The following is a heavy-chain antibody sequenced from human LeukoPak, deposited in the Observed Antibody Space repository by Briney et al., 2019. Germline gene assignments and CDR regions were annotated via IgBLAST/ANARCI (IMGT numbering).Heavy chain of an antibody. CDR2: ISYDGSNK. Sequence: GGSLRLSCAASGYTFSSYGMHWVRQAPGKGLEWVAVISYDGSNKYYADSVKGRFTISRDNSKNTLYLQMNSLRTEDTAVYYCAKGVSSSWSNDAFDIWGQGTMLTVSS. CDR1: GYTFSSYG. D-gene: IGHD6-13*01. J-gene: IGHJ3*02. V-gene: IGHV3-30*18. CDR3: AKGVSSSWSNDAFDI.